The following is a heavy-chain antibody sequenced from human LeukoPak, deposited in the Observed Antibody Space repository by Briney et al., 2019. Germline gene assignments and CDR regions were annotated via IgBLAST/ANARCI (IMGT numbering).Heavy chain of an antibody. CDR2: ISGSGGST. CDR1: GFTFSSYA. Sequence: GGSLRLSCAASGFTFSSYAMSWVRQAPGKGLEWVSAISGSGGSTYYADSVKGRFTISRDNSKNTLYLQMNSLRAEDTAVYYCAKWEGGFLEWLYNSFDYWGQGTLVTVSS. V-gene: IGHV3-23*01. CDR3: AKWEGGFLEWLYNSFDY. J-gene: IGHJ4*02. D-gene: IGHD3-3*01.